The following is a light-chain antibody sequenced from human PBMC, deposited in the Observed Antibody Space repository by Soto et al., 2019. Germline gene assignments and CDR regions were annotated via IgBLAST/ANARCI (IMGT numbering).Light chain of an antibody. CDR1: SSNIGAAYD. V-gene: IGLV1-40*01. J-gene: IGLJ2*01. Sequence: QPVLTQPPSVSGAPGQRVTISCTGSSSNIGAAYDVRWYQQFPGTAPKLLIYGNTDRPSGIPDRFSGSKSGASASLAITGLQAEDEADYYCQSYDSSLGALVFGGGTKLTVL. CDR3: QSYDSSLGALV. CDR2: GNT.